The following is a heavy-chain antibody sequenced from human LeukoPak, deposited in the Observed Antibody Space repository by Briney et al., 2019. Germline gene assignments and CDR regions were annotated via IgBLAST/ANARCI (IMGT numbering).Heavy chain of an antibody. J-gene: IGHJ4*02. CDR3: AKAYGSSGYYQLPIDF. V-gene: IGHV3-23*01. D-gene: IGHD3-22*01. Sequence: GGSLRLSCAASGFTFSSNAMTWVRQAPGQGLECVSAITAGGDTTYYADSVKGRFTISRDNSRNTLYLQLNALRAEDTAVYYCAKAYGSSGYYQLPIDFWGQGTLVTAS. CDR2: ITAGGDTT. CDR1: GFTFSSNA.